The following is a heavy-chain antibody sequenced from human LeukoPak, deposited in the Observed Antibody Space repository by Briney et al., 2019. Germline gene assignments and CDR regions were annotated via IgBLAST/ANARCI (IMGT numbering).Heavy chain of an antibody. CDR1: TFTFSSYT. CDR2: ISSSGSYI. D-gene: IGHD3-22*01. J-gene: IGHJ4*02. V-gene: IGHV3-21*01. CDR3: ARGQTGYYDSSGYYYVY. Sequence: SGGSLRLSCATSTFTFSSYTMNWVRQVPGKGLEWVSSISSSGSYINYADSVKGRFTISRDNAKNSLFLQMNSLRAEDTAEYYCARGQTGYYDSSGYYYVYWGQGTLVTVSS.